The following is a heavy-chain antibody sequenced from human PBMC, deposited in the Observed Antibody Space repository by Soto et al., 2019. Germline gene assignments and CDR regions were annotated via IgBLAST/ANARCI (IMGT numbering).Heavy chain of an antibody. D-gene: IGHD2-2*01. CDR2: IIPIFGTA. J-gene: IGHJ6*02. V-gene: IGHV1-69*06. CDR1: GGTFSSYA. CDR3: AREQIVVVPAAMFYYYYGMDV. Sequence: QVQLVQSGAEVKKPGSSVKVSCKASGGTFSSYAISWVRQAPGQGLEWMGGIIPIFGTANYAQKFQGRVTITADKSTSTAYMELSSPRSEDTAVYYCAREQIVVVPAAMFYYYYGMDVWGQGTTVTVSS.